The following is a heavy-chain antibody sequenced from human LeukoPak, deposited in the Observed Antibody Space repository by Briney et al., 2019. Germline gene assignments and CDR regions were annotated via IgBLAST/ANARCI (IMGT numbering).Heavy chain of an antibody. CDR3: ARDLHGRYSSAY. CDR1: GFTFNNFG. Sequence: PGRSLRLSCAASGFTFNNFGMHWVRQAPSKGLEWVAFMGYEGIHKYYADSVKGRFTISKDNSKATLYLQMNSLRPEDTAVYYCARDLHGRYSSAYWGQGTLVTVSS. D-gene: IGHD3-16*02. J-gene: IGHJ4*02. V-gene: IGHV3-30*02. CDR2: MGYEGIHK.